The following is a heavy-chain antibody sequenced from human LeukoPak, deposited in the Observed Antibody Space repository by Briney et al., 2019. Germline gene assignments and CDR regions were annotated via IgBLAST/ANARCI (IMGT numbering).Heavy chain of an antibody. CDR2: ITGSGTII. Sequence: PGGSLRLSCAASGFTFSSNSTNWVRQAPGKGLEWVSFITGSGTIIYYADSVKGRFTISRDNAKNSVFLQMNSLRAEDTAVYYCARGITELDYWGQGTLVTVSS. D-gene: IGHD3-10*01. CDR3: ARGITELDY. V-gene: IGHV3-48*01. CDR1: GFTFSSNS. J-gene: IGHJ4*02.